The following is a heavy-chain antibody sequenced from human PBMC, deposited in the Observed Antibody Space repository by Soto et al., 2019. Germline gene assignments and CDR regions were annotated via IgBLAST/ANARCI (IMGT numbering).Heavy chain of an antibody. CDR2: IYPGDSDT. V-gene: IGHV5-51*01. Sequence: GESLKISCKGSGYSFTSYWIGWVRQMPGKGLEWMGIIYPGDSDTRYSPSFQGQVTISADKSISTAYLQWSSLKASDTAMYYCARRSTIFGVVIPLDAFDIWGQVAMVPVSS. D-gene: IGHD3-3*01. J-gene: IGHJ3*02. CDR3: ARRSTIFGVVIPLDAFDI. CDR1: GYSFTSYW.